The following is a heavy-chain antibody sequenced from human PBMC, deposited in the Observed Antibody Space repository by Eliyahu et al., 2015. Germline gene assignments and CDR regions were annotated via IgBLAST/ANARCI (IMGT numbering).Heavy chain of an antibody. CDR1: GGSISSGSYY. Sequence: QVQLQESGPGLVKPSQTLSLTCTVXGGSISSGSYYWXWIRQPAGKGLEWIGRIYTSGSTNYNPSLKSRVTISVDTSKNQFSLKLSSVTAADTAVYYCARDGDYYDSSGPLYYWGQGTLVTVSS. J-gene: IGHJ4*02. CDR3: ARDGDYYDSSGPLYY. V-gene: IGHV4-61*02. D-gene: IGHD3-22*01. CDR2: IYTSGST.